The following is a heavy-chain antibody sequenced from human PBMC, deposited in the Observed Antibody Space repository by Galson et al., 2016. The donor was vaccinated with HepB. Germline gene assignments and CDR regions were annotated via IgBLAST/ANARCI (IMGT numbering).Heavy chain of an antibody. V-gene: IGHV3-23*01. D-gene: IGHD2-21*01. CDR3: VTGPGHIEVLSASEEYFQH. Sequence: SLRLSCAASGFTFSKYMMNWVRQAPGKGLEWVSAIGGSGGDTYYPDSVKGRFTISRDNSKNTLSLHINSLRAEDTAVYYCVTGPGHIEVLSASEEYFQHWGQGTQVTVSS. J-gene: IGHJ1*01. CDR1: GFTFSKYM. CDR2: IGGSGGDT.